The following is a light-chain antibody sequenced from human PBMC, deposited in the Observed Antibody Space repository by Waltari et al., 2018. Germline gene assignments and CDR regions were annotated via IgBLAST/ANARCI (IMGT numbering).Light chain of an antibody. CDR1: QNLLYSSNNKNF. V-gene: IGKV4-1*01. Sequence: DIVMTQSPDSLAVSLGERATINCKSSQNLLYSSNNKNFLGWYQLKPGQPPKLLMYWSSTRESGVPDRVSGSGSETDFTLTISSLQAEDVAVYYCQQYYSSPPTFGQGTRVEI. CDR2: WSS. CDR3: QQYYSSPPT. J-gene: IGKJ1*01.